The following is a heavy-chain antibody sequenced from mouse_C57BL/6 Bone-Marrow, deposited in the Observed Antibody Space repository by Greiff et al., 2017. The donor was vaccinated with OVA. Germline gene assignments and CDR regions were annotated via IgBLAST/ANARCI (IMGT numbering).Heavy chain of an antibody. CDR3: ARVHYYGRALYYAMDY. D-gene: IGHD1-1*01. Sequence: QVQLQQPGAELVKPGASVKLSCKASGYTFTSYWMQWVKQRPGQGLEWIGEIDPSDSYTNYNQKFKGKATLTVDTSSSTAYMQLSSLTSEDSAVYYCARVHYYGRALYYAMDYWGQGTSVTVSS. J-gene: IGHJ4*01. CDR2: IDPSDSYT. V-gene: IGHV1-50*01. CDR1: GYTFTSYW.